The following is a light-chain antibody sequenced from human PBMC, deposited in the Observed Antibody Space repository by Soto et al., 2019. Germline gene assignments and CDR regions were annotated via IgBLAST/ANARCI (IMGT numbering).Light chain of an antibody. Sequence: QSVLTQPPSMSGAPGQRVTISCTGSSSNIGAGYDVHWYQQLPGTAPKLLIYGNSNRPSGVPDRFSGSKSGTSASLAITGLQAEDEADYYCQSYDSSLSGSNVVFGGGTQLTVL. J-gene: IGLJ2*01. V-gene: IGLV1-40*01. CDR1: SSNIGAGYD. CDR3: QSYDSSLSGSNVV. CDR2: GNS.